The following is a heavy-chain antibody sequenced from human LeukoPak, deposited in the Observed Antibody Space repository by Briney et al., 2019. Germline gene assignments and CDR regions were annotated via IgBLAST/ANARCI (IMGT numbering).Heavy chain of an antibody. J-gene: IGHJ4*02. CDR3: AKTTTVTQYYFDY. Sequence: GGSLRLSCAASGFTFSSYAMSWVRQAPGKGLEWVSAISGSGGSTYYADSVKGRFTISRDDSKNTLYLQMNSLRAEDTAVYYCAKTTTVTQYYFDYWGQGTLVTVSS. CDR2: ISGSGGST. D-gene: IGHD4-17*01. CDR1: GFTFSSYA. V-gene: IGHV3-23*01.